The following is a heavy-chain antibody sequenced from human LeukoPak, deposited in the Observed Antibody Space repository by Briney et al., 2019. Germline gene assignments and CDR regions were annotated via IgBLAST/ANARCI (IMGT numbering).Heavy chain of an antibody. CDR1: GFTFSSYA. D-gene: IGHD1-26*01. CDR3: AKVRGGTYYFDY. Sequence: PGGSLRLSCAASGFTFSSYAMSWVRQAPGKGLEWVSGISTSGGSTYYADSVKGRFTISRDNSKNTLYLQMSSLRAEDTAVYYCAKVRGGTYYFDYWGQGSLVAVSS. CDR2: ISTSGGST. J-gene: IGHJ4*02. V-gene: IGHV3-23*01.